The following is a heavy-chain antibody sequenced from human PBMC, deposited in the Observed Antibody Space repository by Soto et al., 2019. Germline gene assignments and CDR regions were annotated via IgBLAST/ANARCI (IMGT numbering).Heavy chain of an antibody. V-gene: IGHV1-2*04. Sequence: ASVKVSCKASGYTFTGYYMHWVRQAPGQGLEWMGWINPNSGGTNYAQKFQGWVNMTRDTSISTAYMELSRLRSDDTAVYYCARDRGSSSHQTYYYYGMDVWGQGTTVTVSS. CDR3: ARDRGSSSHQTYYYYGMDV. CDR2: INPNSGGT. D-gene: IGHD6-13*01. J-gene: IGHJ6*02. CDR1: GYTFTGYY.